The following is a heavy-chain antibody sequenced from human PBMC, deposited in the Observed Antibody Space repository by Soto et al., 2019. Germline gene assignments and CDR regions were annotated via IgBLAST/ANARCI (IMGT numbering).Heavy chain of an antibody. J-gene: IGHJ1*01. Sequence: GESLKISCAASGFTFSSYWMSWVRQAPGEGLEWVANINYDGSEKYYVDSVRGRFTISRDNAKNSLYLQMNNLRAEDTAVYYCARELVVGPAEYFQHWGKGTLVTVSS. D-gene: IGHD2-15*01. CDR3: ARELVVGPAEYFQH. CDR2: INYDGSEK. CDR1: GFTFSSYW. V-gene: IGHV3-7*01.